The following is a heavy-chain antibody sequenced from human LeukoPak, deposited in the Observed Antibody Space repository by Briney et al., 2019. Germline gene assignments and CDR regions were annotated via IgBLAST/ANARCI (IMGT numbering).Heavy chain of an antibody. CDR1: GVSISSDNW. CDR3: TRSSGKKFDP. Sequence: SETLSFTCAVSGVSISSDNWWKWVRQPPGRGLEYIGEIHHSGNTNYSPSFKSRVTMSVDKSKNQFSLNLYSVTAADTAVYYCTRSSGKKFDPWGQGTLVTVSS. CDR2: IHHSGNT. J-gene: IGHJ5*02. V-gene: IGHV4-4*02.